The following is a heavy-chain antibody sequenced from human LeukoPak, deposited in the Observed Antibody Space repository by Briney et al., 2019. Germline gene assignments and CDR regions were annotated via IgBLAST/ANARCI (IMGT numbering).Heavy chain of an antibody. CDR3: ARVTLVSGSDYIRDY. Sequence: PSETLSLTCTVSGASISSGDYYWSWIRQPPGKGLEWIGYMYSSGTTYYNPSLKSRLTISVDTSKNQFSLKLTSVTAADTAVFYCARVTLVSGSDYIRDYWGKGTTVTVSS. J-gene: IGHJ6*04. CDR2: MYSSGTT. CDR1: GASISSGDYY. V-gene: IGHV4-30-4*08. D-gene: IGHD4-11*01.